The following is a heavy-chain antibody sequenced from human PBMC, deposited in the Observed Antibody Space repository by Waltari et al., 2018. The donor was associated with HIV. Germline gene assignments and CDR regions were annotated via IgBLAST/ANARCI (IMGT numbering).Heavy chain of an antibody. CDR3: VRSRRYYFDY. CDR1: GFSFTSYD. Sequence: EVQLMESGGGFVQPGVSLRLSCGTSGFSFTSYDLAWVRQVVGEGPEWVSAIGSGGDTYYLGAVRGRFTISREEAKSSLFLQMDNVRVEDTAVYFCVRSRRYYFDYWGQGIPVTVSS. V-gene: IGHV3-13*04. D-gene: IGHD1-20*01. CDR2: IGSGGDT. J-gene: IGHJ4*02.